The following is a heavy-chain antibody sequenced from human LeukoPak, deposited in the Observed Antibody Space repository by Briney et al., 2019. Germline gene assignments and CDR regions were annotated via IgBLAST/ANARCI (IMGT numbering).Heavy chain of an antibody. CDR1: GGTFSSYA. D-gene: IGHD3-3*01. V-gene: IGHV1-69*13. CDR3: ATITIFGVVIPDYYYYGMDV. J-gene: IGHJ6*02. CDR2: IIPIFGTA. Sequence: ASVKVSCKASGGTFSSYAISWVRQAPGQGLEWMGGIIPIFGTANYAQKFQGRVTITADESTGTAYMELSSLRSEDTAVYYCATITIFGVVIPDYYYYGMDVWGQGTTVTVSS.